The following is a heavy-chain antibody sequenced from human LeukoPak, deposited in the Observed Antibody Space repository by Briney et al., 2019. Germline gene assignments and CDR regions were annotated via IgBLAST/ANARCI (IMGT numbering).Heavy chain of an antibody. D-gene: IGHD1-7*01. J-gene: IGHJ3*02. CDR1: GYTFTSYD. Sequence: ASVKVSCKASGYTFTSYDINWVRQATGQGLEWMGWMNPNSGNTGCAQKFQGRVTMTRNTSISTAYMELSSLRSEDTAVYYCATVITGTTNDAFDIWGQGTMVTVSS. CDR2: MNPNSGNT. CDR3: ATVITGTTNDAFDI. V-gene: IGHV1-8*01.